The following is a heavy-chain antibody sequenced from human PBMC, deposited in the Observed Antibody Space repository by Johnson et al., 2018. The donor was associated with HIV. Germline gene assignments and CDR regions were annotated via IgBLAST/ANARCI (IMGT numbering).Heavy chain of an antibody. CDR1: GFTFSSYA. J-gene: IGHJ3*02. CDR3: ASPYYYDSSGSPRYAFDI. D-gene: IGHD3-22*01. Sequence: VQLVESGGGVVQPGRSLRLSCAASGFTFSSYAMHWVRQAPGKGLEWVAVISYDGSNKYYADSVKGRFTISRDNSKNTLYLQMNSLRAEDTAVYYCASPYYYDSSGSPRYAFDIWGQGTMVTVSS. CDR2: ISYDGSNK. V-gene: IGHV3-30-3*01.